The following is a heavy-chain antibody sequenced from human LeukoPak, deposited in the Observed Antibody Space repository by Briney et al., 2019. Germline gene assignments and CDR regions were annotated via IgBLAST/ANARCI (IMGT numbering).Heavy chain of an antibody. J-gene: IGHJ4*02. V-gene: IGHV3-7*01. CDR2: IKEDGTEK. D-gene: IGHD1-1*01. CDR3: VRESRPGGAMGLYHNLDY. Sequence: GGSLRLSCAGSGFTFSDFWMTWVRQTPGKGLEWVANIKEDGTEKNLVDSVKGRFTISIDNTKNLLFLEMNNLRGDDTAIYYCVRESRPGGAMGLYHNLDYWGQGTLVAVSS. CDR1: GFTFSDFW.